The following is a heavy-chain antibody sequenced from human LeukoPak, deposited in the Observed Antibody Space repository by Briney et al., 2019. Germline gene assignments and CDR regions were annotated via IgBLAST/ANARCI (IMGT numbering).Heavy chain of an antibody. Sequence: PGGSLRLSCAVSGFTFSNDGMHWVRQAPVKGLLWVSRISGDGTTTNYADSVKGRFTISRDNAKNTLYLQMDSLRAEDTAVYYCAGTWSFDYWGQGTLVTVSS. V-gene: IGHV3-74*01. CDR2: ISGDGTTT. CDR3: AGTWSFDY. CDR1: GFTFSNDG. J-gene: IGHJ4*02. D-gene: IGHD2-15*01.